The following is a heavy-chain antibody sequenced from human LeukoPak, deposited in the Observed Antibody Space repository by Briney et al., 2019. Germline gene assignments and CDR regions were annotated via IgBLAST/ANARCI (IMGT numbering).Heavy chain of an antibody. D-gene: IGHD6-19*01. Sequence: PSETLSLTCTVSGGSISSSSYYWGWIRQPPGKGLEWIGSIYYSGSTYYNPSLKSRVTISVDTSKNQFSLKLSSVAAADTAVYYCARAPPRYSSGWYDYYYYMDVWGKGTTVTVSS. CDR3: ARAPPRYSSGWYDYYYYMDV. J-gene: IGHJ6*03. CDR2: IYYSGST. CDR1: GGSISSSSYY. V-gene: IGHV4-39*01.